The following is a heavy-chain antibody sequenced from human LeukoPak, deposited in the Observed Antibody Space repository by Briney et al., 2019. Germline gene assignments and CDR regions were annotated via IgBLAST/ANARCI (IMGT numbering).Heavy chain of an antibody. D-gene: IGHD3-22*01. CDR3: ARDSYGNSGYYYVSDY. J-gene: IGHJ4*02. Sequence: GGSLRLSCAASGFTFSNYWMHWVRQAPGKGLVWVSRINSDGSSTSYADSVKGRFTISRDNAKNSLYLQMNSLRDEDTAVYYCARDSYGNSGYYYVSDYWGQGTLVTVSS. CDR2: INSDGSST. CDR1: GFTFSNYW. V-gene: IGHV3-74*01.